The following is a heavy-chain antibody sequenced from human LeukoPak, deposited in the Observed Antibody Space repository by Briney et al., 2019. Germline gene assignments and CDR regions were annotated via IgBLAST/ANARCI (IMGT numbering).Heavy chain of an antibody. V-gene: IGHV3-23*01. CDR1: GFTFSSYA. CDR3: AKRASGSGTSLYYFDY. J-gene: IGHJ4*02. CDR2: ISNSGGST. D-gene: IGHD3-10*01. Sequence: GRSLRLSCAASGFTFSSYAMSWVSQAPGKGLEWDSVISNSGGSTFYADSVKGRFTISRDNSKNTLYLQMNSLRAEDTAVYYCAKRASGSGTSLYYFDYWGQGTLVTVSS.